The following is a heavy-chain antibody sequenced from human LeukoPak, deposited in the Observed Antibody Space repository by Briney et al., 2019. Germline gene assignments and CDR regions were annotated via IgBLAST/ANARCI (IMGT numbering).Heavy chain of an antibody. J-gene: IGHJ3*02. CDR1: GFTFSSYG. D-gene: IGHD3-3*01. V-gene: IGHV3-23*01. Sequence: GGSLRLSCAASGFTFSSYGMAWVRQAPGKGLEWVSSVSGSGGSTHYADSVKGRFTISRDNSKNTLYLQMNSLRAEDTAVYYCAREWRRSDAFDIWGQGTMVTVSS. CDR2: VSGSGGST. CDR3: AREWRRSDAFDI.